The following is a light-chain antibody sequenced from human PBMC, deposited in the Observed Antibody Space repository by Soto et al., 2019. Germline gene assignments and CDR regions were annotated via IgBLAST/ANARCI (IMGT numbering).Light chain of an antibody. J-gene: IGLJ1*01. CDR3: SSYTTSSPLGV. V-gene: IGLV2-14*03. CDR2: DVS. Sequence: QSVLTQPASVSGTPGHSITISCTGTSSDVGGYEYVSWYKQHPGKAPKRIIYDVSDRPSGVSNRFSGSKSGNTASLAISGLQADDEADYYCSSYTTSSPLGVFGTGTKVTVL. CDR1: SSDVGGYEY.